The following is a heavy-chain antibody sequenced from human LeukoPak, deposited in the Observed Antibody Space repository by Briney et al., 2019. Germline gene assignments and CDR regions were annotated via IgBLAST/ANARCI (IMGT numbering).Heavy chain of an antibody. Sequence: SQTLSLTRAISGDSVSSNSAAWNWIRQSPSRGLEWLGRTYYRTKWYNDYAVSVKSRITINPDTSKNQFSLQLNSVTPEDTAVYYCARVVVAATQGAFDIWGQGTMVTVSS. CDR2: TYYRTKWYN. CDR3: ARVVVAATQGAFDI. V-gene: IGHV6-1*01. CDR1: GDSVSSNSAA. J-gene: IGHJ3*02. D-gene: IGHD2-15*01.